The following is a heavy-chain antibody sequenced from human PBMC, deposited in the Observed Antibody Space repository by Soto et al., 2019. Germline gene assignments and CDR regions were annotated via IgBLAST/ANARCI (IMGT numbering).Heavy chain of an antibody. D-gene: IGHD3-10*02. Sequence: EVQLVESGGGLIQPGGSLRLSCAASGFTVSSNYMSWVRQAPGKGLEWVSVIYSGGSTYYADSVKGRFTISRDNSKNTLYLQMNSLRAEDTAVYYCASTYYYARYGMDVWGQGTTVTVSS. V-gene: IGHV3-53*01. CDR2: IYSGGST. J-gene: IGHJ6*02. CDR1: GFTVSSNY. CDR3: ASTYYYARYGMDV.